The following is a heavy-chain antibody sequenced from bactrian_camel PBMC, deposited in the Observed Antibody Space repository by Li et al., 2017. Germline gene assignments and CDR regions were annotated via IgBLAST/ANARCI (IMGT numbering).Heavy chain of an antibody. Sequence: HVQLVESGGDSVTAGGSLTLSCAASPGTTSTYCMDWWRQSPGRDEGVAGYANSGNSYYADSVKGRFAVSQDNAKNTLYLQMDSLLPEDTAMYYCAANFPICQLHNNPAYRYWGQGTQVTVS. CDR3: AANFPICQLHNNPAYRY. V-gene: IGHV3S57*01. CDR2: YANSGNS. D-gene: IGHD6*01. CDR1: PGTTSTYC. J-gene: IGHJ4*01.